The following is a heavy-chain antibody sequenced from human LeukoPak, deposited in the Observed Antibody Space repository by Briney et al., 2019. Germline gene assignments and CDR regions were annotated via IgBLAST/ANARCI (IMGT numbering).Heavy chain of an antibody. CDR3: ARRRGYSGYDIIDY. CDR2: IYYSGST. J-gene: IGHJ4*02. CDR1: GGSISSYY. Sequence: SETLSLTCTVSGGSISSYYWSWIRQPPGKGLEWIGYIYYSGSTNYNPSLKSRVTISVDTSENQFYLKLSSVTAADTAVYYCARRRGYSGYDIIDYWGQGTLVTVSS. V-gene: IGHV4-59*08. D-gene: IGHD5-12*01.